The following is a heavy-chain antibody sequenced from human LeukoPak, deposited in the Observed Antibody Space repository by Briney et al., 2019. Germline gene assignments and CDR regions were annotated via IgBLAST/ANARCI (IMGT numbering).Heavy chain of an antibody. Sequence: SETLSLTCTVPGGSLSSYYWSWIRQPPAKGLPWVGYIYYSGSTNYNPSFKSRDTISVHTPNNQFSLKLRSVTPSDTAVHYCARWGTYCSSTSCYEQGGYYFDYWGQGTLVTVSS. J-gene: IGHJ4*02. D-gene: IGHD2-2*01. CDR1: GGSLSSYY. V-gene: IGHV4-59*01. CDR3: ARWGTYCSSTSCYEQGGYYFDY. CDR2: IYYSGST.